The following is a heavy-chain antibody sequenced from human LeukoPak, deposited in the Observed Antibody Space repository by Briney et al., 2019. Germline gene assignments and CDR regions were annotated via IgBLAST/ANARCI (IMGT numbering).Heavy chain of an antibody. J-gene: IGHJ4*02. Sequence: SETLSLTCTVSGGSISSYNWNWIRQPAGQGLEWIGRIYTSGSTNYNPSLKSRVTMSVDTSKNQFSLKLSSVTAADTAVYYCASFPFYGDYVSYWGQGTLVTVSS. V-gene: IGHV4-4*07. CDR1: GGSISSYN. CDR3: ASFPFYGDYVSY. CDR2: IYTSGST. D-gene: IGHD4-17*01.